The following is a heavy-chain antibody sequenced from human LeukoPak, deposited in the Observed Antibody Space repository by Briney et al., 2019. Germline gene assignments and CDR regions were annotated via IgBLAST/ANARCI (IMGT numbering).Heavy chain of an antibody. CDR1: GYTFTSYD. J-gene: IGHJ4*02. CDR2: MNPNSGNT. Sequence: GASVKVSCKASGYTFTSYDINWVRQATGLGLEWMGWMNPNSGNTGYAQKFQGRVTMTRNTSISTAYMELSSLRSEDTAVYYCARGRRCSGGSCYSVWLYWGQGTLVTVSS. D-gene: IGHD2-15*01. V-gene: IGHV1-8*01. CDR3: ARGRRCSGGSCYSVWLY.